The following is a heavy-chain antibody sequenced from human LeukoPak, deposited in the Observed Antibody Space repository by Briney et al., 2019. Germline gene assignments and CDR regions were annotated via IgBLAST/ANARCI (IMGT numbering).Heavy chain of an antibody. CDR3: AKSLVVGQIWLPGIMGY. D-gene: IGHD5-18*01. CDR2: ISYSGTA. J-gene: IGHJ4*02. Sequence: SETLSLTCTVSGGSISSSSYYWGWIRQPPGKGLEWIGTISYSGTAYYSPSLKSRVTISLDTSKNQFSLKLSSVTAADTAVYYCAKSLVVGQIWLPGIMGYWGQGTLVTVSS. CDR1: GGSISSSSYY. V-gene: IGHV4-39*07.